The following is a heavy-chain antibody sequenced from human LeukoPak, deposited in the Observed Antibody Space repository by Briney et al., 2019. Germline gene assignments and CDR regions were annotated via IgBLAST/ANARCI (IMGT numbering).Heavy chain of an antibody. Sequence: GGSLRLSCAASGFTFSSYGMHWVRQAPGKGLEWICYISSSSTTTYYADSVKGRFTISRDNGKNSLYLQMDSLRAEDTAIYYCARDEGLHSYDSSGEFDYWGRGTLVTVSS. V-gene: IGHV3-48*04. CDR3: ARDEGLHSYDSSGEFDY. D-gene: IGHD3-22*01. J-gene: IGHJ4*02. CDR1: GFTFSSYG. CDR2: ISSSSTTT.